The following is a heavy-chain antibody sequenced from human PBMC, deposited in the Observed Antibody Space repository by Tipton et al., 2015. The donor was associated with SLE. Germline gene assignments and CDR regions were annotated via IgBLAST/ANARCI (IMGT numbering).Heavy chain of an antibody. CDR2: VYHSGSA. J-gene: IGHJ4*02. Sequence: TLSLTCAVSGGSIGSGGYSWNWIRQPPGKGLEWIGHVYHSGSAYYNPSLKSRVTISVDRSRNQFSLKLSSVTAADTAIYYCARGGEYSYGFQNYWGQGTLVTVSS. CDR3: ARGGEYSYGFQNY. CDR1: GGSIGSGGYS. V-gene: IGHV4-30-2*01. D-gene: IGHD5-18*01.